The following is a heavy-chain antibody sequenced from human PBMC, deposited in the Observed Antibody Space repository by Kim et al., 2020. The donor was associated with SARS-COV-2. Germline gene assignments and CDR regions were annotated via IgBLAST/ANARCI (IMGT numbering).Heavy chain of an antibody. V-gene: IGHV4-59*13. CDR2: IYHNGVT. Sequence: SETLSLTCTVSGGSISPYYWSWIRQPPGKGLEWIGSIYHNGVTTYSPSLESRVTMSVDTSKTQFSLQLKSVTTADAAVYFCARSSVGSGTFQHWGQGTL. D-gene: IGHD3-3*01. J-gene: IGHJ1*01. CDR1: GGSISPYY. CDR3: ARSSVGSGTFQH.